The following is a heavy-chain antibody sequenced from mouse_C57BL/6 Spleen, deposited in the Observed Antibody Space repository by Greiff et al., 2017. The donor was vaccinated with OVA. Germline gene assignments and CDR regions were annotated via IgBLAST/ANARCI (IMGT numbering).Heavy chain of an antibody. CDR2: IDPSDSYT. D-gene: IGHD1-1*01. V-gene: IGHV1-59*01. CDR3: ARSGYYGRGNYFDY. J-gene: IGHJ2*01. Sequence: QVQLQQPGAELVRPGPSVKLSCKASGYTFTSYWMHWVKQRPGQGLEWIGVIDPSDSYTNYNQKFKGKATLTVDTSSSTAYMQLSSLTSEDSAVYYCARSGYYGRGNYFDYWGQGTTLTVSS. CDR1: GYTFTSYW.